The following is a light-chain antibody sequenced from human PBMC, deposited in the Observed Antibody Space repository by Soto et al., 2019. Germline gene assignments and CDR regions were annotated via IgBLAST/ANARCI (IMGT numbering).Light chain of an antibody. J-gene: IGKJ1*01. Sequence: DIQLTQAPSSLSASVGDRITITCRASQRISNFLNWYQQKPGKAPELVIYTASSLESGVPSRFSGSGSGTDFTPTISTCQPEDLATYYCQNHYNTPWTFGQGTRGEIK. CDR2: TAS. V-gene: IGKV1-39*01. CDR3: QNHYNTPWT. CDR1: QRISNF.